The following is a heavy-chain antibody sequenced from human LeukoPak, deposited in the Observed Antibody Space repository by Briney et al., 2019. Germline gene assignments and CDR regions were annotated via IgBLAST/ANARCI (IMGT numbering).Heavy chain of an antibody. J-gene: IGHJ4*02. D-gene: IGHD1-26*01. CDR1: GGSISSFY. Sequence: SETLSLTCTVSGGSISSFYWSWIRQPPGKGLEWIVYIYYSGNTNYNPSLKNRVTISVDTSKNQFSLKLSSVTAADTAVYYCARGYSGSYGRFDYWGQGTLATVSS. V-gene: IGHV4-59*01. CDR2: IYYSGNT. CDR3: ARGYSGSYGRFDY.